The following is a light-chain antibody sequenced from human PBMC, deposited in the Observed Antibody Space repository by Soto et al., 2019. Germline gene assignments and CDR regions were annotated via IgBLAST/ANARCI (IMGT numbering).Light chain of an antibody. V-gene: IGKV3-20*01. CDR3: QQYGSPPTT. CDR1: QSRGSNF. CDR2: ASS. Sequence: EIVWKQSPGNLSLSPGASCTLSGKTSQSRGSNFLAWYQHKPGQAPRLLIYASSNRATSIPDRFSGSGSGTDFTLTLSRLEPEDFAVYACQQYGSPPTTVGQGTRREI. J-gene: IGKJ5*01.